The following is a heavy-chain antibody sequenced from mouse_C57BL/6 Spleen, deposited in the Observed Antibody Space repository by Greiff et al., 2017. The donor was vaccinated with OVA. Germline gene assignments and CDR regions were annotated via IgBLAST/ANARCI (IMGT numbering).Heavy chain of an antibody. Sequence: VQLQQSGPELVKPGASVKISCKASGYSFTGYYMNWVKQSPEKSLEWIGEINPSTGGTTYNQKFKAKATLTVDKSSSTAYMQLKSLTSEDSAVYYCARYGRLRREGYAMDYWGQGTSVTVSS. CDR1: GYSFTGYY. CDR3: ARYGRLRREGYAMDY. CDR2: INPSTGGT. V-gene: IGHV1-42*01. D-gene: IGHD2-4*01. J-gene: IGHJ4*01.